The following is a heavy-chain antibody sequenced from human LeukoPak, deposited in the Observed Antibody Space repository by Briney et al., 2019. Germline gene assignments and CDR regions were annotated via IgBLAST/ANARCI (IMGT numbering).Heavy chain of an antibody. CDR2: INTDGSST. V-gene: IGHV3-74*01. CDR3: ARALFVGAFYGMDV. CDR1: GFTFSSYW. Sequence: GGSLRLSCAASGFTFSSYWMHWVRQAPGKGLVWVSRINTDGSSTSYADSVKGRFTISRDNAKNTLYLQMNSLRAEDTAVYYCARALFVGAFYGMDVWGQGTTVTVSS. D-gene: IGHD1-26*01. J-gene: IGHJ6*02.